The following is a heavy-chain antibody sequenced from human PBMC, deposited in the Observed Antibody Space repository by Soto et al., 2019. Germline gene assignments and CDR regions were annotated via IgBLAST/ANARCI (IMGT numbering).Heavy chain of an antibody. CDR3: ARGAKGNYYDSSGYYYKFTLFDY. CDR1: GFTFSSYG. V-gene: IGHV3-33*01. D-gene: IGHD3-22*01. Sequence: QVQLVESGGGVVQPGRSLRLSCAASGFTFSSYGMHWVRQAPGKGLEWVAVIWYDGSNKYYADSVKGRFTISRDNSKNTLYLQMNSLRAEDTAVYYCARGAKGNYYDSSGYYYKFTLFDYWGQGTLVTVSS. J-gene: IGHJ4*02. CDR2: IWYDGSNK.